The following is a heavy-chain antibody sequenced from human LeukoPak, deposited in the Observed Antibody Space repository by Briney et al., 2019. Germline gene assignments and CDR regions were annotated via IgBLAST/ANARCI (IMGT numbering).Heavy chain of an antibody. V-gene: IGHV3-74*01. CDR3: ARDVKGRWELLGSHDY. CDR1: GFTVSSNS. D-gene: IGHD1-26*01. CDR2: IRTDGSIT. J-gene: IGHJ4*02. Sequence: GGSLRLSCTVSGFTVSSNSMSWVRQAPGKGPVWVSRIRTDGSITDYADFVKGRFTISRDNAKNSLYLQMNSLRAEDTAVYYCARDVKGRWELLGSHDYWGQGTLVTVSS.